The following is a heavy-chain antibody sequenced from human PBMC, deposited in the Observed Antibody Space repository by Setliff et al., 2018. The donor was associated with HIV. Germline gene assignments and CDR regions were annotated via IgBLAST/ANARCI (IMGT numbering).Heavy chain of an antibody. CDR2: IRYDGSNQ. J-gene: IGHJ5*02. CDR3: AKSYFDRSGYLGS. V-gene: IGHV3-30*02. Sequence: GGSLRLSCAASGFTFSTYGMQWVRQAPGKGLEWVAFIRYDGSNQYYADSVKGRFTISRDNSKNTLYLQMNSLRADDTAVYYCAKSYFDRSGYLGSWGQGALVTVSS. CDR1: GFTFSTYG. D-gene: IGHD3-22*01.